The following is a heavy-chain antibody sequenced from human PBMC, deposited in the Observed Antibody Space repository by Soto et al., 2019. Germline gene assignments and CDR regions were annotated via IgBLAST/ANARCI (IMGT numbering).Heavy chain of an antibody. CDR1: GYTFTAYY. J-gene: IGHJ4*02. Sequence: QVQLVQSGAEVKKPGASVKVSCKASGYTFTAYYVHWVRQAPGKGLEWMGWINPNSGATNYAQKFQGRVTMTRDTSISTADMELSRMRSDDTAVYYCAREYVHGSGSYCDYCAKGTLLTVSS. CDR3: AREYVHGSGSYCDY. D-gene: IGHD3-10*01. CDR2: INPNSGAT. V-gene: IGHV1-2*02.